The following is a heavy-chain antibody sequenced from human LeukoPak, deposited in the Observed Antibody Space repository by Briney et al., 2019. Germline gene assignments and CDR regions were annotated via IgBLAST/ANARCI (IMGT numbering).Heavy chain of an antibody. CDR2: IYPGDSDT. Sequence: GESLQISCKGSGYSFTSYWIGWVRPMPGKGLEWMGIIYPGDSDTSYSPSFQGQVTISAAKSISTAYLQWSSLKASDTAMYYCARHSRGPTLTTVTQNGLTHYYYMDVWGKGTTVTVSS. J-gene: IGHJ6*03. D-gene: IGHD4-11*01. CDR3: ARHSRGPTLTTVTQNGLTHYYYMDV. V-gene: IGHV5-51*01. CDR1: GYSFTSYW.